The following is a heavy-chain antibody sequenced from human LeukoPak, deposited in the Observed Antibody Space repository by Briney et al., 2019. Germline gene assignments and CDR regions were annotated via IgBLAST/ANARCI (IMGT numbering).Heavy chain of an antibody. V-gene: IGHV3-15*01. Sequence: PGGSLRLSCAASGFNHVWMSWVRPAPGKGMEWVGRIKSKTEDGTTDYAAPVKGRFTISRDDSKSTLYLQMNGLKTEDTAVYYCTSEDQGGFDYWGQGTLVTVSS. D-gene: IGHD1-26*01. CDR1: GFNHVW. J-gene: IGHJ4*02. CDR2: IKSKTEDGTT. CDR3: TSEDQGGFDY.